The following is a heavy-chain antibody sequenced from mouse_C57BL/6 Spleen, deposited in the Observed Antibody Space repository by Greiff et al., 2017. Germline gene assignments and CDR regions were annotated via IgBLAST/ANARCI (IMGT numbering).Heavy chain of an antibody. CDR2: IDPSDSYT. V-gene: IGHV1-59*01. J-gene: IGHJ3*01. D-gene: IGHD2-2*01. CDR3: ARGGYDDGAWFAY. CDR1: GYTFTSYW. Sequence: QVQLQQPGAELVRPGTSVKLSCKASGYTFTSYWMHWVKQRPGQGLEWIGVIDPSDSYTNYNQKFKGKATLTVDTSSSTAYMQLSSLTSEDSAVYYCARGGYDDGAWFAYWGQGTLVTVSA.